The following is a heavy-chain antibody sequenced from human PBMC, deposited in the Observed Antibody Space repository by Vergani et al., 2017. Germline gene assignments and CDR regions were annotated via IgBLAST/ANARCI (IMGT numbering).Heavy chain of an antibody. D-gene: IGHD1-26*01. J-gene: IGHJ4*02. V-gene: IGHV1-18*04. CDR2: ISVYNGET. CDR1: GYTFRNYG. CDR3: ARDHGNSGDYNFDY. Sequence: QVQLVQSGAEVKKPGASVKVSCEGSGYTFRNYGISWVRQAPGEGLEWLGWISVYNGETKFAQKFQGRVTLTRDTSTDTAYMEMGSLRSDDTAVYYCARDHGNSGDYNFDYWGQGTLVTVSS.